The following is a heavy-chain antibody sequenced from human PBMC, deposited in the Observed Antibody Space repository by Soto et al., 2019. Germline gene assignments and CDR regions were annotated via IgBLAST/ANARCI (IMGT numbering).Heavy chain of an antibody. CDR1: GFIFTDYS. CDR3: ARDGRRGYDMDV. V-gene: IGHV3-48*02. CDR2: ITASPTTI. D-gene: IGHD1-1*01. J-gene: IGHJ6*02. Sequence: PGGSLRLSCVGSGFIFTDYSVNWVRQAPGKGLEWVSFITASPTTIYYADSVKGRFTISRDNAKNSVYLQMNSLRDEDTAVYYCARDGRRGYDMDVWGQGTTVTVSS.